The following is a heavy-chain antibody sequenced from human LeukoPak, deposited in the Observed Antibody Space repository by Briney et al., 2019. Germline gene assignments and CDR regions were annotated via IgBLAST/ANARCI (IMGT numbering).Heavy chain of an antibody. V-gene: IGHV3-64*02. CDR3: VRGGGVVAGTYDY. Sequence: GSLRLSCAASGFIFITYAFHWVRQAPGKGLEYVSAISNNGEDTYYADSVKGRFTISRDNSKNTLYLQMGSLRAEDMAVCYCVRGGGVVAGTYDYWGQGTLVTVSS. CDR1: GFIFITYA. CDR2: ISNNGEDT. J-gene: IGHJ4*02. D-gene: IGHD6-19*01.